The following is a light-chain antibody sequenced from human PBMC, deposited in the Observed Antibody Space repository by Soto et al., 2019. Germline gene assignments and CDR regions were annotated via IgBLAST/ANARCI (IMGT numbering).Light chain of an antibody. CDR3: SSYSGNNHYV. Sequence: TEPPAASGCTGQWVTIPCTRTSSDVGGYNYVPWYQQHPGKAPKLMIYEVSKRPTGVPDRFSGSKSGNTASLTVSVLQAKDETDYYCSSYSGNNHYVVGTSTKVTVL. V-gene: IGLV2-8*01. J-gene: IGLJ1*01. CDR1: SSDVGGYNY. CDR2: EVS.